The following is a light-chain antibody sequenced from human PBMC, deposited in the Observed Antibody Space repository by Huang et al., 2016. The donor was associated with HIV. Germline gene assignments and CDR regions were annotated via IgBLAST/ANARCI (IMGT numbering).Light chain of an antibody. CDR3: LQTNSFPYT. J-gene: IGKJ2*01. CDR1: QGIDSW. CDR2: AAS. V-gene: IGKV1D-12*01. Sequence: DIQMTQSPSSVTASVGDRVTITCRASQGIDSWLAWYQQRPGKAPKVLIYAASSLQGWVPSRFSGSGSGTDFSLTINTLQPEDFATYYCLQTNSFPYTFGQGTNLEI.